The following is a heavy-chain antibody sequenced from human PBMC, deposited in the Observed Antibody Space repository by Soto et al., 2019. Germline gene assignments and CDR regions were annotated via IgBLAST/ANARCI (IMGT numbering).Heavy chain of an antibody. Sequence: QMQLVQSGAEVKKTGSSVTVSCKALGNTFTYRYLHWVRQAPGRALEWMGWITPFSGDVHYAQKFQERVSITSDRCINTAYIQMSCLRSEDTAMYFCAGGGAGFGPFTWELPDHWGQGTLVTVSS. CDR2: ITPFSGDV. CDR3: AGGGAGFGPFTWELPDH. J-gene: IGHJ4*02. V-gene: IGHV1-45*01. CDR1: GNTFTYRY. D-gene: IGHD1-26*01.